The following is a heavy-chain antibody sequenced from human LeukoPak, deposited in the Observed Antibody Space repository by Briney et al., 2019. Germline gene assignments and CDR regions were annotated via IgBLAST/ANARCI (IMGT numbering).Heavy chain of an antibody. CDR1: GFTFSSYG. D-gene: IGHD6-13*01. J-gene: IGHJ4*02. CDR3: ARGAAAADY. Sequence: QPGRSLRLSCAASGFTFSSYGMHWVRLAPGKGLEWVAVIWYDGSNKYYADSVKGRFTISRDNSKNTLYLQMNSLRAEDTAVYYCARGAAAADYWGQGTLVTVSS. V-gene: IGHV3-33*01. CDR2: IWYDGSNK.